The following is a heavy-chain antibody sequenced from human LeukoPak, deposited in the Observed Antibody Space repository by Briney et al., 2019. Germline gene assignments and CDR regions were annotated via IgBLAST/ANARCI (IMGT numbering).Heavy chain of an antibody. D-gene: IGHD4-17*01. CDR3: ARWVTTPYFCLDV. CDR2: IKEDGSQK. J-gene: IGHJ6*02. V-gene: IGHV3-7*05. CDR1: GFTFSNSW. Sequence: GGSLRLSCAGSGFTFSNSWMSWVRQAPGEGLEWVADIKEDGSQKYYADTVKGRYSISRDNGKNALYLQLNSLRDEDTAVYYCARWVTTPYFCLDVWGQGTTVTVSS.